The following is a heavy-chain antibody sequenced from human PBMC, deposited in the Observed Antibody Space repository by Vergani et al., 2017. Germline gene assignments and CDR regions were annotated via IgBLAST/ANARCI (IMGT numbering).Heavy chain of an antibody. J-gene: IGHJ4*02. D-gene: IGHD1-26*01. Sequence: EVQLVESGGGLVKPGGSLRLSCAASGFTFSSYSMNWVRQAPGKGLEWVSSISSSSSYIYYADSVKGRFTISRDNSKNTLYLQMNSLRAEDTAVYYCARDPAVGATGDDYWGQGTLVTVSS. CDR2: ISSSSSYI. V-gene: IGHV3-21*01. CDR1: GFTFSSYS. CDR3: ARDPAVGATGDDY.